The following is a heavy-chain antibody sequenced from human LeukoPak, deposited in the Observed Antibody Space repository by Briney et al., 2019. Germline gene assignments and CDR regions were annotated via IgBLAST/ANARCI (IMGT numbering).Heavy chain of an antibody. Sequence: GGSLRLSCAASGFTFGDYYMSWIRQAPGKGLEWVSYISSSGSTIYYADSVKGRFTISRDNAKNSLYLQMNSLRAEDTAVYYCAKDPDCTSGICYTFFDYWGQGTLVTVSS. J-gene: IGHJ4*02. V-gene: IGHV3-11*01. CDR3: AKDPDCTSGICYTFFDY. CDR2: ISSSGSTI. CDR1: GFTFGDYY. D-gene: IGHD2-8*01.